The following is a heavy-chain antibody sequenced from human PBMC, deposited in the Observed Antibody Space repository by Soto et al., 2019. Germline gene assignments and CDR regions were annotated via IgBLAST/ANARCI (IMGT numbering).Heavy chain of an antibody. J-gene: IGHJ4*02. Sequence: GGSLRLSCAASGFTFSSYGMHWVRQAPGKGLEWVAVIWYDGSNKYYADSVKGRFTISRDNSKNTLYLQMNSLRAEDTAVYYCARDSELYRGYSYGYGSIDYWGQGTLVTVSS. CDR3: ARDSELYRGYSYGYGSIDY. CDR2: IWYDGSNK. D-gene: IGHD5-18*01. V-gene: IGHV3-33*01. CDR1: GFTFSSYG.